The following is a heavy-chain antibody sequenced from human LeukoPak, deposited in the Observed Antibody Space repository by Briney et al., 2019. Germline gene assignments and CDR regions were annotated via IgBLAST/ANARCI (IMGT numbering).Heavy chain of an antibody. CDR2: INPSNGNT. CDR3: ARDQDYYGSGSYHRLDTTGLDY. CDR1: GYTFTSYY. D-gene: IGHD3-10*01. V-gene: IGHV1-46*01. J-gene: IGHJ4*02. Sequence: GASVKVSCKASGYTFTSYYMHWVRQAPGQGLEWMGIINPSNGNTGYTPKFQGRVTMTRDMSTSAVYTELSSLRSEDTAVYYCARDQDYYGSGSYHRLDTTGLDYWGQGTLVTVSS.